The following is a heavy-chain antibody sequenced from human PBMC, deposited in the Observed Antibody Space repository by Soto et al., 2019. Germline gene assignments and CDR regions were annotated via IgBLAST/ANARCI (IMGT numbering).Heavy chain of an antibody. CDR3: ARAQMTTSHFDY. V-gene: IGHV4-30-4*01. CDR2: IYYSGST. Sequence: SETLSLTCTVSGGSISSGDYYWSWIRQPPGKGLEWIGYIYYSGSTYYNPSLKSRVTISVDTSKNQFSLKLSSVTAADTAVYYCARAQMTTSHFDYWGQGTLVTVSS. D-gene: IGHD4-17*01. CDR1: GGSISSGDYY. J-gene: IGHJ4*02.